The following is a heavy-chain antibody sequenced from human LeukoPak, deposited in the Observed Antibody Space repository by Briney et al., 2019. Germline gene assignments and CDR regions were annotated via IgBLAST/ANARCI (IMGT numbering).Heavy chain of an antibody. CDR2: MPCDGSNK. D-gene: IGHD6-13*01. Sequence: GGSLRLSCVAYGFTFTKYCMHWVRQAPGKGLEWVAVMPCDGSNKYYADSVKGRFTISRDNSQNTLYLQMDSLRAEDTAVYYCAKDLRDSSSWYGEYYYYYMDVWGKGTTVTVSS. CDR1: GFTFTKYC. V-gene: IGHV3-30*12. CDR3: AKDLRDSSSWYGEYYYYYMDV. J-gene: IGHJ6*03.